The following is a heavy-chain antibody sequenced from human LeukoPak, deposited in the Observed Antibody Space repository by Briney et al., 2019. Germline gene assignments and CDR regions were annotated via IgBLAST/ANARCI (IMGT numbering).Heavy chain of an antibody. V-gene: IGHV1-8*02. D-gene: IGHD2-2*01. Sequence: ASVKVSCKASGYTFTSYDINWVRQATGQGLEWMGWMNPNSGNTGYAQKFQGRVTMTRNTSISTAYMELSSLRSEDTAVYYCARRRLICSSTSCQYYFDYWGQGTLVTVSS. CDR3: ARRRLICSSTSCQYYFDY. J-gene: IGHJ4*02. CDR2: MNPNSGNT. CDR1: GYTFTSYD.